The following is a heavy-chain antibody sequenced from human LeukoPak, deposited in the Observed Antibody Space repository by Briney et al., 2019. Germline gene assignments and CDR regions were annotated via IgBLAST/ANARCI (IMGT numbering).Heavy chain of an antibody. CDR1: GFTFSSYA. D-gene: IGHD3-22*01. Sequence: PGGSLRLSCAASGFTFSSYAMHWVRQAPGKGLEYVSAISSNGGSTYYANSVKGRFTISRDNSKNTLYLQMGSLRAEDMAVYYCARDYYDSSGYYPAFDIWGQGTMVTVSS. V-gene: IGHV3-64*01. CDR3: ARDYYDSSGYYPAFDI. CDR2: ISSNGGST. J-gene: IGHJ3*02.